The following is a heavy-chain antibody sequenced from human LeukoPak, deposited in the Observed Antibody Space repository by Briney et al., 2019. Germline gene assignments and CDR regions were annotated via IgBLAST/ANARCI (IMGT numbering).Heavy chain of an antibody. D-gene: IGHD5-24*01. CDR1: GGTFSSYA. J-gene: IGHJ4*02. CDR3: ARDLEMATMDDY. Sequence: GASVKVSCKASGGTFSSYAISWVRQAPGQGLKWMGRIIPILGIANYAQKFQGRVTITADKSTSTAYMELSSLRSEDTAVYYCARDLEMATMDDYWGQGTLVTVSS. CDR2: IIPILGIA. V-gene: IGHV1-69*04.